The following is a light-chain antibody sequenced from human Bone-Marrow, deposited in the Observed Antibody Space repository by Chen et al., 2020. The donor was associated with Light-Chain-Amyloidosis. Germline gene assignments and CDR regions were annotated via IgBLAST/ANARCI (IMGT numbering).Light chain of an antibody. CDR2: WAS. V-gene: IGKV4-1*01. CDR1: QNVLYSSNNKNY. J-gene: IGKJ4*01. CDR3: QQYYSSPLT. Sequence: DIVMTQSPDSLAVSLGERATINCKSSQNVLYSSNNKNYLAWYQQKPGQPPKLLIYWASTRESGVPDRFSGSGSETDFTLTINSLQAEDVAVYYCQQYYSSPLTFGGGTKVEIK.